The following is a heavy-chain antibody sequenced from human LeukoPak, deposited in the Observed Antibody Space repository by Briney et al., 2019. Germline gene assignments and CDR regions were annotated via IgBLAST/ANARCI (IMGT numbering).Heavy chain of an antibody. CDR1: GGSISSPSYY. D-gene: IGHD3-22*01. J-gene: IGHJ4*02. CDR3: ARHSYYYDSSDFYYFFDY. V-gene: IGHV4-39*01. CDR2: IYYSGST. Sequence: SETLSLTCTVSGGSISSPSYYWGWIRQPPGKGLEWIGSIYYSGSTYYNPYLKSRVTISVDKSKNQFSLKLSSVTAADTAVYYCARHSYYYDSSDFYYFFDYWGQGTLVTVSS.